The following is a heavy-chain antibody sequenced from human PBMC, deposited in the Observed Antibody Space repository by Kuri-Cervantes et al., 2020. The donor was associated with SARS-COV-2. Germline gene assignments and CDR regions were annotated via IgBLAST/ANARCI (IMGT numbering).Heavy chain of an antibody. J-gene: IGHJ6*02. V-gene: IGHV4-30-4*01. Sequence: SETLSLTCTVSGGSISSGDYYWSWIRQPPGKGLEWIGYIYYSGSTYYNPSLKSRVTISVDTSKNQFSPKLSSVTAADTAVYYCARESSYITIFGVVTRYGMDVWGQGTTVTVSS. CDR3: ARESSYITIFGVVTRYGMDV. CDR1: GGSISSGDYY. D-gene: IGHD3-3*01. CDR2: IYYSGST.